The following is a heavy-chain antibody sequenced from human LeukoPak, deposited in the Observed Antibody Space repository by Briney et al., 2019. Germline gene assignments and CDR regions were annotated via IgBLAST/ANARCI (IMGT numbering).Heavy chain of an antibody. CDR3: ARAVDDAFDI. CDR1: GYSISSGYY. V-gene: IGHV4-38-2*02. D-gene: IGHD6-19*01. CDR2: IYHSGST. Sequence: SETLSLTCTVSGYSISSGYYWGWIRQPPGKGLEWIGSIYHSGSTYYNPSLKSRVTISVDTSKNQFSLKLSSVTAADTAVYYCARAVDDAFDIWGQGTMVTVSS. J-gene: IGHJ3*02.